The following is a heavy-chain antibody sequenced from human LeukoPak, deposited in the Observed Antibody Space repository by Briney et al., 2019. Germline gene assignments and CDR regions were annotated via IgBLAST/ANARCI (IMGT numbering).Heavy chain of an antibody. CDR3: ARATIGNNWFDP. Sequence: GASVKVSCKASGYTFTSYYMHWVRQAPGQGLEWMGIINPSGGSTSYAQKFQGRVTMTRDMTTSTVYMELSSLRSEDTAVYHCARATIGNNWFDPWGQGTLVTVSS. J-gene: IGHJ5*02. CDR1: GYTFTSYY. V-gene: IGHV1-46*01. CDR2: INPSGGST.